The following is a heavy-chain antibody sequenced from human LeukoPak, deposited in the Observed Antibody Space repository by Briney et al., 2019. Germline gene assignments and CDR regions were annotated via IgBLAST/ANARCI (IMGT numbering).Heavy chain of an antibody. Sequence: AGGSLRLSCAASGFTVSNTYMSWVRQAPGKGLEWVSIIYSGGSTYYADSVKDRFTISRDNSKNTLYLQMNSLRAEDTAVYYCARGGIAADGTVNDYWGQGTLVTVSS. CDR2: IYSGGST. J-gene: IGHJ4*02. CDR1: GFTVSNTY. CDR3: ARGGIAADGTVNDY. V-gene: IGHV3-66*01. D-gene: IGHD6-25*01.